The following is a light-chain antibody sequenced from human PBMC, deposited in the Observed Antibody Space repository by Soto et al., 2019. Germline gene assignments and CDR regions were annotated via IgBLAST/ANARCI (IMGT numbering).Light chain of an antibody. CDR2: GAS. CDR3: QQYDNSPPYT. J-gene: IGKJ2*01. V-gene: IGKV3-20*01. Sequence: EIVLTQSPGTLSLSPGERATLSCRASQSVSSSYLAWYQQKPGQAPRLLIYGASSRATGIPDRFSGSGSGTDFTLTIIRLEPEDFAVYYCQQYDNSPPYTFGQGTKLEIK. CDR1: QSVSSSY.